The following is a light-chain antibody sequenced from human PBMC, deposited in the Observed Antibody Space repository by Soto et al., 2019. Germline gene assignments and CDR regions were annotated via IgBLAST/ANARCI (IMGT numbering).Light chain of an antibody. Sequence: QSALTQPASVSGSPGQSIAISCTGTSSDVGGSDFVSWYQHHPGKAPKLIIHDVNNRPSGVSARFSGSKSGNTASLTISGLQAEDEADYFCSSYTTGNTPCVFGAGTKLTVL. CDR2: DVN. V-gene: IGLV2-14*03. CDR3: SSYTTGNTPCV. CDR1: SSDVGGSDF. J-gene: IGLJ1*01.